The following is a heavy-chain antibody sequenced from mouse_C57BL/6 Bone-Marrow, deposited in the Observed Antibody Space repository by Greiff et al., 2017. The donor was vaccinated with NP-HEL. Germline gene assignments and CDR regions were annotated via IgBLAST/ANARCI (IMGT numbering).Heavy chain of an antibody. CDR2: INPNNGGT. CDR1: GYTFTDYY. D-gene: IGHD1-1*01. V-gene: IGHV1-26*01. CDR3: ARGPHYYGSSYYYYAMDY. J-gene: IGHJ4*01. Sequence: EVQLHQSGPELVKPGASVKISCKASGYTFTDYYMNWVKQSHGKSLAWIGDINPNNGGTSYNQKFKGKATLTVDKSSSTAYMELRSLTSEDSAVYYCARGPHYYGSSYYYYAMDYWGQGTSVTVSS.